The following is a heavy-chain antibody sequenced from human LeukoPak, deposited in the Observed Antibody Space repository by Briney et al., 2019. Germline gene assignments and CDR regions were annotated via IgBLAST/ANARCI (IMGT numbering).Heavy chain of an antibody. CDR2: IYFSGST. Sequence: PPETLSLTCTVSGGSISSYYWSWIRQPPGKGLEWIGYIYFSGSTNYNPSLKSRVTISVDTSRNQFSLQLRSVTAADTAVYYCARTSHPHGSSWLFDYWGQGTLVTVSS. V-gene: IGHV4-59*01. CDR1: GGSISSYY. J-gene: IGHJ4*02. CDR3: ARTSHPHGSSWLFDY. D-gene: IGHD6-13*01.